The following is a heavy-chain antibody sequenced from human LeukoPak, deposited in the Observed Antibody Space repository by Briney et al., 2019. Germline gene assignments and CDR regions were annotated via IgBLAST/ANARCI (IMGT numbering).Heavy chain of an antibody. CDR2: IYTSGST. V-gene: IGHV4-4*07. CDR1: GGSISSYY. CDR3: ARSVSATLWSGYYIDY. J-gene: IGHJ4*02. D-gene: IGHD3-3*01. Sequence: PSETLSLTCAVSGGSISSYYWSWIRQPAGKGLEWIGRIYTSGSTNYNPSLKSRVTMSVDTSKNQFSLKLSSVTAADTAVYYCARSVSATLWSGYYIDYWGQGTLVTVSS.